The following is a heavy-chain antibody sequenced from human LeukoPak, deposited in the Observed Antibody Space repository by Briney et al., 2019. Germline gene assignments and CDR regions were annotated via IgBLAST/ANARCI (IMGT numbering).Heavy chain of an antibody. J-gene: IGHJ3*02. V-gene: IGHV3-23*01. Sequence: GGSLRLSCIASGFTFSNYGMSWVRQAPGKGLEWVSIISGSGDRTLHADSVKGRFTVSRDNSKNTVYLQMNSLRAEDTAVYYCARDLRNIRTLVDLQMIWGQGTLVIVSS. CDR3: ARDLRNIRTLVDLQMI. CDR1: GFTFSNYG. CDR2: ISGSGDRT. D-gene: IGHD2-8*02.